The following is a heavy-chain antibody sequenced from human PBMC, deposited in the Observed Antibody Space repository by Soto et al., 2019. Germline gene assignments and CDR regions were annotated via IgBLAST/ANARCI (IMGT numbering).Heavy chain of an antibody. CDR1: GFTFDDYA. V-gene: IGHV3-9*01. J-gene: IGHJ6*02. Sequence: GGSLRLSCAASGFTFDDYAMHWVRQAPGKGLEWVSGISWNSGSIGYADSVKGRFTISRDNAENSLYLQMNSLRAEDTALYYCAKDDYAARGYGMDVCGQGTTVTVSS. CDR3: AKDDYAARGYGMDV. D-gene: IGHD4-17*01. CDR2: ISWNSGSI.